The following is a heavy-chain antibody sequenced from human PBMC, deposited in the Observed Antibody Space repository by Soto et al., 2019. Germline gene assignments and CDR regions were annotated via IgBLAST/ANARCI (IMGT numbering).Heavy chain of an antibody. D-gene: IGHD2-2*02. CDR3: ARARIPQYASYHFALDV. Sequence: SETLSLTCSVFGGSFSDYYLTWIRRPPGKGLEWIGEIHQSGITTYNPSLKSRVTMSIDASKRQFSLNLRSVTAADTAIYYCARARIPQYASYHFALDVWGQGTTVTVSS. V-gene: IGHV4-34*01. CDR1: GGSFSDYY. J-gene: IGHJ6*02. CDR2: IHQSGIT.